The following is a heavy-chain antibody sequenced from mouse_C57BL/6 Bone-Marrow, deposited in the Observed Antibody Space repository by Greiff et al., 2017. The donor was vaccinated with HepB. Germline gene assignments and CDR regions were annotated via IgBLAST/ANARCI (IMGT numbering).Heavy chain of an antibody. CDR2: IHPSDSDT. J-gene: IGHJ3*01. D-gene: IGHD2-5*01. V-gene: IGHV1-74*01. Sequence: QVQLQQPGAELVKPGASVKVSCKASGYTFTSYWMHWVKQRPGQGLEWIGRIHPSDSDTNYNQKFKGKGTLTVDKSSSTAYMQLSSLTSEDSAVYYCAIHSNAAWFAYWGQGTLVTVSA. CDR1: GYTFTSYW. CDR3: AIHSNAAWFAY.